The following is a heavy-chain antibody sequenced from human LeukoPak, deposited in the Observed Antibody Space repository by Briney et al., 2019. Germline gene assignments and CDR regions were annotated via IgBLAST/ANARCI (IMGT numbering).Heavy chain of an antibody. V-gene: IGHV1-2*02. CDR3: ARDRVVVPAAFDY. CDR2: INPNSGDT. Sequence: GASVKVSCKASGYTFTGYYMHWVRQAPGQGLEWMGGINPNSGDTNYAQKFQGRVTMTRDTSISTAYMELSRLRSDDTAVYYCARDRVVVPAAFDYWGQGTLVTVSS. D-gene: IGHD2-2*01. CDR1: GYTFTGYY. J-gene: IGHJ4*02.